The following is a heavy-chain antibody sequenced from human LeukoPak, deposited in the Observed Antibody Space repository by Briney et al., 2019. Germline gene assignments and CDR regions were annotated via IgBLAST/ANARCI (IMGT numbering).Heavy chain of an antibody. V-gene: IGHV3-64*01. CDR2: ISKNGRNT. Sequence: PGGSRRLSCAASGFTLSSYSMHWVRQAPGKGLEFVSAISKNGRNTYYGNSMKGRFTISRDISKNTLYLQMGSLRPEDMAVYYCARVDSGSACASWGQGILVTVSS. D-gene: IGHD6-19*01. CDR3: ARVDSGSACAS. CDR1: GFTLSSYS. J-gene: IGHJ1*01.